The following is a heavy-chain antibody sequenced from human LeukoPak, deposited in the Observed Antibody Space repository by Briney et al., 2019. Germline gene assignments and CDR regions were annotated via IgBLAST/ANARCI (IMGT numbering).Heavy chain of an antibody. Sequence: PSQTLSLTCTISGDSISHRRFTWNWIRQSPSRGLEWLGRTYYMSNWYNDYAVSVKSRLIINPDTSKNQFSLHLNFLTPEDTAVYYWARDDMSRARQFDAFDIWGQGTMVTVSS. V-gene: IGHV6-1*01. J-gene: IGHJ3*02. CDR1: GDSISHRRFT. CDR3: ARDDMSRARQFDAFDI. CDR2: TYYMSNWYN. D-gene: IGHD3-9*01.